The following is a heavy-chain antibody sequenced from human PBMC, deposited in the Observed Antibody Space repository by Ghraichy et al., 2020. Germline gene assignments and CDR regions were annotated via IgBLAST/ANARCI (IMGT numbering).Heavy chain of an antibody. CDR2: ISTSSSTM. Sequence: GGSLRLSCAASGFTFSTHSMNWVRQAPGKGLEWVSYISTSSSTMYYADSVKGRFTISRDNAKNSLYLQMNSLRDEDTAVYYCARVGGAMGHFDYWGQGTLVTVSS. CDR1: GFTFSTHS. J-gene: IGHJ4*02. D-gene: IGHD5-18*01. V-gene: IGHV3-48*02. CDR3: ARVGGAMGHFDY.